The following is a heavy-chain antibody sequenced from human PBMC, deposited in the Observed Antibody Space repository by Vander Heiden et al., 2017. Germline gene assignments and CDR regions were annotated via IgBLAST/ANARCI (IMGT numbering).Heavy chain of an antibody. CDR3: ARGPDRAKAGY. CDR2: INHSGNI. CDR1: GDSLGSGANY. Sequence: QVQLQESGPGLVKPSQTLSITCTLSGDSLGSGANYWNWIRQHPEKGLEWIGGINHSGNIYYNPSLQSRVTISADTSKTQFSLKLNSVTAADTAVYYCARGPDRAKAGYWSQGTLVTVSS. J-gene: IGHJ4*02. V-gene: IGHV4-31*03. D-gene: IGHD5-18*01.